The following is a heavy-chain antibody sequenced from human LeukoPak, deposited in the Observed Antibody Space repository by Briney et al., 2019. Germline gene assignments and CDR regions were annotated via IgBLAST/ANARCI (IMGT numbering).Heavy chain of an antibody. D-gene: IGHD3-16*02. CDR1: GFTFSTYG. CDR3: AKGLDYDYVWGTYRPWDY. J-gene: IGHJ4*02. Sequence: GGSLRLSCAASGFTFSTYGMHWVRQAPGKGLEWVAFIRHDGTNTYYAESVRGRFTISRDNSKNTLYLQMNSLRPEDTAVYYCAKGLDYDYVWGTYRPWDYWGQGTLVTVSS. CDR2: IRHDGTNT. V-gene: IGHV3-30*02.